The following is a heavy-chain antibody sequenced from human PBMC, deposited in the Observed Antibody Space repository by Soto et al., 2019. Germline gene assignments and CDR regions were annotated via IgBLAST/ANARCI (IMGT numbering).Heavy chain of an antibody. CDR2: IFPLTDIP. CDR1: GGTFRNYP. CDR3: ATDRANSNWPNFDS. J-gene: IGHJ4*02. Sequence: SVKVSCKASGGTFRNYPINWVRQAPGQGLEWMGSIFPLTDIPDYAQNFQARLTISADKSTATAYLDLNKLTSEDTAFYYCATDRANSNWPNFDSWGQGTLVTVSS. D-gene: IGHD1-1*01. V-gene: IGHV1-69*02.